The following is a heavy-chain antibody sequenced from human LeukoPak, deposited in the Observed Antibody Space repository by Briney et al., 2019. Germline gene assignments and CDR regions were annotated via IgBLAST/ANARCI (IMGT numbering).Heavy chain of an antibody. V-gene: IGHV3-21*05. Sequence: GGSLRLSCGASGLTDSSYAMSWVRQPPGKGLEWVSYISSSSSYTKYADSVKGRFTISRDNAKNSLYLQVNSLRAEDTAVYYCARGTGTTAYFDYWGQGTLVTVSS. J-gene: IGHJ4*02. CDR2: ISSSSSYT. CDR3: ARGTGTTAYFDY. D-gene: IGHD1-1*01. CDR1: GLTDSSYA.